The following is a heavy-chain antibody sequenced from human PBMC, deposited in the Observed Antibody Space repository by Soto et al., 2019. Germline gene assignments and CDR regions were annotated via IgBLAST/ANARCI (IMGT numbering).Heavy chain of an antibody. J-gene: IGHJ3*02. CDR1: GFTFSSYD. Sequence: EVQLVESGGGLVQPGGSLRLSCAASGFTFSSYDMHWVRQATGKGLEWVSAIGTAGDTYYPGSVKGRFTISRENAKNSLYLKLNILRAGDTAVYYYARGPTGAFDIWGQGTMVTVSS. V-gene: IGHV3-13*01. CDR2: IGTAGDT. D-gene: IGHD4-17*01. CDR3: ARGPTGAFDI.